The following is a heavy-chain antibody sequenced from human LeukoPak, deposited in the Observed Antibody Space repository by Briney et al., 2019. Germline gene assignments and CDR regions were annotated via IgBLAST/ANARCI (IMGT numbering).Heavy chain of an antibody. V-gene: IGHV3-30*03. J-gene: IGHJ6*03. CDR3: ARDIPSGYGNYYYYMDV. CDR1: GFTFSSYG. Sequence: GGSLRLSCAASGFTFSSYGMHWVRQAPGKGLEWVAVISYDGSNKYYADSVKGRFTISRDNAKNSLYLQMNSLRAEDTAVYYCARDIPSGYGNYYYYMDVWGKGTTVTVSS. D-gene: IGHD3-3*01. CDR2: ISYDGSNK.